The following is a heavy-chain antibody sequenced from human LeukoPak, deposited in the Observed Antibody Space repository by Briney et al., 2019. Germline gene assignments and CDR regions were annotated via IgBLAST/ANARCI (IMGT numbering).Heavy chain of an antibody. Sequence: GGSLRLSCAASGFTFSSYSMNWVRQAPGKGPEWVSYISSSSNTIYYADSVKGRFTISRDNAKNSLYLQMNSLRDEDAVVYCCARDRVSMMSYDYWGQGTLATVSS. J-gene: IGHJ4*02. CDR3: ARDRVSMMSYDY. CDR1: GFTFSSYS. CDR2: ISSSSNTI. V-gene: IGHV3-48*02. D-gene: IGHD2/OR15-2a*01.